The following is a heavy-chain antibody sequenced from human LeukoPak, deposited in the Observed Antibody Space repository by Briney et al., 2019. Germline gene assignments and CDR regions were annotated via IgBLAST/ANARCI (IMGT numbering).Heavy chain of an antibody. CDR3: ATEAPKAARTPFDAFDI. D-gene: IGHD6-6*01. CDR2: FDPEDGET. J-gene: IGHJ3*02. CDR1: GYTLTELS. V-gene: IGHV1-24*01. Sequence: ASVKVSCKVSGYTLTELSMHWVRQAPAKGLEWMGGFDPEDGETIYAQKFQGRVTMTEDTSTDTAYMELSSLRSEDTAVYYCATEAPKAARTPFDAFDIWGQGTMVTVSS.